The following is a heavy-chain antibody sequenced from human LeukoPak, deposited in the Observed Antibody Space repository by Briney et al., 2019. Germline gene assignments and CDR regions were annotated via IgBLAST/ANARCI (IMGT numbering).Heavy chain of an antibody. CDR2: INHSGST. Sequence: SETLSLTCAVYGGSFSGYYWSWIRQPPGKGLEWIGEINHSGSTNYNPSLKSRVTISVDTSKNQFSLKLSSVTAADTAVYYCARAPSSIAAHPFDYWGQGTLVTVSS. CDR1: GGSFSGYY. V-gene: IGHV4-34*01. D-gene: IGHD6-6*01. J-gene: IGHJ4*02. CDR3: ARAPSSIAAHPFDY.